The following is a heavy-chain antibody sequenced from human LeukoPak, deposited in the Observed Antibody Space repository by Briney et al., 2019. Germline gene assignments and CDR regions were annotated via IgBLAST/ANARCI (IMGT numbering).Heavy chain of an antibody. CDR3: AKHYYDSSGQNLYDAFDI. V-gene: IGHV3-74*01. D-gene: IGHD3-22*01. CDR1: GFTFSSYG. CDR2: IDSDGSST. Sequence: PGGSLRLSCAASGFTFSSYGMHWVRQAPGKGLVWVSRIDSDGSSTNYADSVKGRFTISRDNAKNTLYLQMNSLRAEDTAVYYCAKHYYDSSGQNLYDAFDIWGQGTMVTVPS. J-gene: IGHJ3*02.